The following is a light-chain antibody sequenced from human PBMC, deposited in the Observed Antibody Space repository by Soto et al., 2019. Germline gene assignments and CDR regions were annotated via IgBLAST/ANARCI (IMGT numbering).Light chain of an antibody. CDR3: QQYNSYPWT. V-gene: IGKV1-5*03. CDR2: KAS. J-gene: IGKJ1*01. Sequence: DIQMTQSPSTLSASVGDTVTITCRASQSISSWLAWYQQKPGKAPKLLIYKASSLESGVPSRFSGSGSGTEFTLTISSLQPDDFATYFCQQYNSYPWTLGQGTKVDIK. CDR1: QSISSW.